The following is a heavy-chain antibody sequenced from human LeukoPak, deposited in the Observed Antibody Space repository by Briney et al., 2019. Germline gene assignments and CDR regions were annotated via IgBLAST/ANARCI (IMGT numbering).Heavy chain of an antibody. J-gene: IGHJ4*02. D-gene: IGHD2-21*02. V-gene: IGHV4-34*01. Sequence: SDTVSLTCAVYGGSFSPYYWRWIRQPPGKGLEWIGEINHSESTNYNPSLKSRVIISVDTSKNQFSLRLSSVTAADTAVYYCARGEFYCGGDCYVDYWGQGTLVTVSS. CDR3: ARGEFYCGGDCYVDY. CDR1: GGSFSPYY. CDR2: INHSEST.